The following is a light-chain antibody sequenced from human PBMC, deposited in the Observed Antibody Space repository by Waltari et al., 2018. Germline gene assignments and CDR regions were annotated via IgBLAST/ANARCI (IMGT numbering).Light chain of an antibody. J-gene: IGKJ1*01. Sequence: EIVLTQSPGTLSLSPGERDTLSCRASQSVSSTYFAWYQQIPGQAPRLLIYGASNRAIGIPDRFSGSGSGTDFTLTISRLEPEDFAVYYCQQYGSSPPWTFGQGTKVEI. CDR1: QSVSSTY. CDR2: GAS. V-gene: IGKV3-20*01. CDR3: QQYGSSPPWT.